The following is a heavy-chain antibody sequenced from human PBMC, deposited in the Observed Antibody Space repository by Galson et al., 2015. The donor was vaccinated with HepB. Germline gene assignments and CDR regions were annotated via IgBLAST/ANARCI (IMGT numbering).Heavy chain of an antibody. CDR3: AKQSSNWYYFDY. Sequence: SLRLSCAASGFSVSNYGMHWVRQAPGKGLEWVSAISGSGRTTYYADSVKGRLTISRDSSKNTLYLQMNSLKVEDTAIYYCAKQSSNWYYFDYWGQGTLVTVSS. CDR2: ISGSGRTT. D-gene: IGHD6-13*01. V-gene: IGHV3-23*01. CDR1: GFSVSNYG. J-gene: IGHJ4*02.